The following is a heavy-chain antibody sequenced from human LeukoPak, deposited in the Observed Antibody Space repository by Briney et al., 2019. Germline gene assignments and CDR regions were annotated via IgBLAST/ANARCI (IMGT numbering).Heavy chain of an antibody. Sequence: PSETLSLTCTVSGGSISSSSYYWGWIRQPPGKGLEWIGSIYYSGSTYYNPSLKSRVTISVDTSKNQFSLKLSSVTAADMAVYYCARWGLAPPYAFDIWGQGTMVTVSS. D-gene: IGHD2-21*01. CDR3: ARWGLAPPYAFDI. V-gene: IGHV4-39*07. J-gene: IGHJ3*02. CDR1: GGSISSSSYY. CDR2: IYYSGST.